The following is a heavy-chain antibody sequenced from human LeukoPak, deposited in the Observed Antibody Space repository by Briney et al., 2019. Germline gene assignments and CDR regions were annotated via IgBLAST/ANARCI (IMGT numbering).Heavy chain of an antibody. Sequence: SQTLSLTCTVSGGSISSGSYFWSWIRQPAGKGLEWIGRIYTSGSTNYNPSLKSRVTTSVDTSKNQFSLKLSSVTAADTAVYYCARVVGAMSFDYWGQGTLVTVSS. CDR3: ARVVGAMSFDY. V-gene: IGHV4-61*02. CDR1: GGSISSGSYF. D-gene: IGHD1-26*01. CDR2: IYTSGST. J-gene: IGHJ4*02.